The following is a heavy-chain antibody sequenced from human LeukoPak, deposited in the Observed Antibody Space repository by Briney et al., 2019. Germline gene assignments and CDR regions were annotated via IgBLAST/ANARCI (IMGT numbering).Heavy chain of an antibody. CDR3: ASLAGPSDEAVRFGRGGDAFDI. Sequence: RVASVKVSCKASGYTFTAYYMHWVRQAPGQGLEWMGWINPNSGGTNYAQKLQGRVTMTTDTSTSTAYMELRSLRSDDTAVYYCASLAGPSDEAVRFGRGGDAFDIWGQGTMVTVSS. V-gene: IGHV1-2*02. CDR2: INPNSGGT. D-gene: IGHD3-10*01. J-gene: IGHJ3*02. CDR1: GYTFTAYY.